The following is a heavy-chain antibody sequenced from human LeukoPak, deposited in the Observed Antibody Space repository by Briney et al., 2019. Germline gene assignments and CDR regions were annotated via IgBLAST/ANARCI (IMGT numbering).Heavy chain of an antibody. Sequence: ASMKVSCKASGYTFTSYDINWVRQATGQGLEWMGWMNPNSGNTGYAQKFQGRVTMTRNTSISTAYMELSSLRSEDTAVYYCARYYYGSGKLGYWGQGTLVTVSS. CDR1: GYTFTSYD. CDR3: ARYYYGSGKLGY. D-gene: IGHD3-10*01. CDR2: MNPNSGNT. J-gene: IGHJ4*02. V-gene: IGHV1-8*01.